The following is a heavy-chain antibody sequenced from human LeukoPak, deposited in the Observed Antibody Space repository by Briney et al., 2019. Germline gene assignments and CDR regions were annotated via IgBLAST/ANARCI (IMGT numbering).Heavy chain of an antibody. Sequence: GGSLTLSCPASGFTFSSYGMHWVRQAPGKGLEWEAVIPKEGSNSVYADSVKGRFSISRDNCKNTLYLEMKSLRAEDTAVYYCAKADLPDIGATIPGAFDIWGQGTMVTVSS. J-gene: IGHJ3*02. V-gene: IGHV3-30*18. CDR1: GFTFSSYG. CDR3: AKADLPDIGATIPGAFDI. CDR2: IPKEGSNS. D-gene: IGHD5-12*01.